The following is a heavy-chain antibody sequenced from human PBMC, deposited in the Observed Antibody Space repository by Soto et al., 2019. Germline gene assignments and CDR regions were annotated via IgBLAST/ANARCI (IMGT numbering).Heavy chain of an antibody. CDR2: IIPAFDAT. Sequence: QVQLVQSGAELRRPGSSVKVSCTASGGTFSTYDISWVRQAPGQGLEWMGGIIPAFDATKFAQKFQGRLTITADKSKGTVYMELSSLSSEDTAVYYCARDRSSSWYNGTFYFDSWGQGTLVTVSS. CDR1: GGTFSTYD. J-gene: IGHJ4*02. D-gene: IGHD2-2*01. V-gene: IGHV1-69*06. CDR3: ARDRSSSWYNGTFYFDS.